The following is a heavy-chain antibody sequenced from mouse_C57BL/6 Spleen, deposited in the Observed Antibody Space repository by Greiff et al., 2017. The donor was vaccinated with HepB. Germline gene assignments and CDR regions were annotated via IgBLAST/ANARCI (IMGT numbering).Heavy chain of an antibody. D-gene: IGHD3-2*02. Sequence: VQLQQSGPELVKPGASVKISCKASGYAFSSSWMNWVKQRPGKGLEWIGRIYPGDGDTNYNGKFKGKATLTADKSSSTAYMQLSSLTSEDSAVYFCARGSSGYNWGQGTTLTVSS. V-gene: IGHV1-82*01. J-gene: IGHJ2*01. CDR2: IYPGDGDT. CDR1: GYAFSSSW. CDR3: ARGSSGYN.